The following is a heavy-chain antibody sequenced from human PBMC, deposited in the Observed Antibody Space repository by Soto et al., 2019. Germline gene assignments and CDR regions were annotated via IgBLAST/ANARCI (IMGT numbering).Heavy chain of an antibody. CDR2: IGGGTGAT. CDR3: AKRAMSTVTRQGQYFDC. D-gene: IGHD4-17*01. V-gene: IGHV3-23*01. Sequence: EVQLLESGGGLVQPGGSLRLSCAASGFTFSTYAMSWVRQAPGEGLEWVSGIGGGTGATYNADSVKGRFIISRDNSKNTLYLQMNNLRVEDSDVYYCAKRAMSTVTRQGQYFDCWGQGTLVTVSS. J-gene: IGHJ4*02. CDR1: GFTFSTYA.